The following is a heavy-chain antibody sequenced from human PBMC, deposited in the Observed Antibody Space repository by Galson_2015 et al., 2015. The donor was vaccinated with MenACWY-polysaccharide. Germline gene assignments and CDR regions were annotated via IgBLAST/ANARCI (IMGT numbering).Heavy chain of an antibody. V-gene: IGHV3-49*03. CDR2: IRTNADGGAT. CDR1: GFIFADSA. J-gene: IGHJ4*02. CDR3: TRDRPLDY. Sequence: SGFIFADSAMAWFRQAPGKGLEWIGFIRTNADGGATNYAASVRGRFTISRDDSRSIAYLEMNSLITEDTAVYFCTRDRPLDYWGQGTLVSVSS.